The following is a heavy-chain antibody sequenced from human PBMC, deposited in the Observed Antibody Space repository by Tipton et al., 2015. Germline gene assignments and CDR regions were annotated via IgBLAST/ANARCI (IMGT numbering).Heavy chain of an antibody. V-gene: IGHV4-59*08. Sequence: TLSLTCTVAGGSMSSYSWSWIRQSPGKGLEWIGYISDSGTTNYNPSLKSRVTISADTSKNQFSLRLTSVTAADTAVYYCACHDYDLLTRDYQTVDYWGQGTRVTVSS. D-gene: IGHD3-9*01. CDR2: ISDSGTT. CDR1: GGSMSSYS. J-gene: IGHJ4*02. CDR3: ACHDYDLLTRDYQTVDY.